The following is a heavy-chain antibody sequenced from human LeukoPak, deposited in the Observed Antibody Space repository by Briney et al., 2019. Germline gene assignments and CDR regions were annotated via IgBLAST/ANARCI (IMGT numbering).Heavy chain of an antibody. Sequence: AETLTLTCTVSGASFSINSGSWIRQSPGKGLEWIGCSRHSGSTRYNPSLKSRVSMSLDMSTNHVSLTVDSVTAAYTDRYYCARTRMYFDASGYPEELFDSWGQGILVTVSS. J-gene: IGHJ5*01. D-gene: IGHD3-22*01. CDR3: ARTRMYFDASGYPEELFDS. V-gene: IGHV4-59*01. CDR1: GASFSINS. CDR2: SRHSGST.